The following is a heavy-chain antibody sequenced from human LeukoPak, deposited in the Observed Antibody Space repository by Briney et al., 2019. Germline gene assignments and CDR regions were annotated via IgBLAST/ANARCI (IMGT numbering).Heavy chain of an antibody. CDR1: GFTFSSYS. V-gene: IGHV3-21*01. J-gene: IGHJ4*02. D-gene: IGHD2-15*01. CDR2: ISSGSSYI. CDR3: ASLYCSGGSCYSL. Sequence: PGGSLRLSCAASGFTFSSYSMNWVRQAPGKGLEWVSSISSGSSYIYYADSVKGRFTISGDNAKDSLYLQMNSLRAEDTAVYYCASLYCSGGSCYSLWGQGTLVTVSS.